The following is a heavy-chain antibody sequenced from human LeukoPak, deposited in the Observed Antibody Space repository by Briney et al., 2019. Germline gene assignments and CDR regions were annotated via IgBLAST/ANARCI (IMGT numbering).Heavy chain of an antibody. CDR1: GFTFSSYS. Sequence: GGSLRLSCAASGFTFSSYSMKWVRQAPGKGLEWVSSISSSSSYIYYADSVKGRFTISRDNAKNSLYLQMNSLRAEDTAVYYCGRGQDFWSGYKGKIFDYWGQGTLVTVSS. V-gene: IGHV3-21*01. CDR2: ISSSSSYI. J-gene: IGHJ4*02. D-gene: IGHD3-3*01. CDR3: GRGQDFWSGYKGKIFDY.